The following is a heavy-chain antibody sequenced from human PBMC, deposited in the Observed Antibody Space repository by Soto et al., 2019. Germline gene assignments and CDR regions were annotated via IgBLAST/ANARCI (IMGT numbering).Heavy chain of an antibody. CDR2: MSPNSGKT. V-gene: IGHV1-8*01. Sequence: QVQLVQSGAEVKKPGASVRVTCKTSGYTFTDYDVSWVRQASGQGLEWMGWMSPNSGKTGYVETFQCRVTMTANTSLITDYMELHSLRSEDTAIYFCARGRIAAAFWGPGTLVTVSS. CDR3: ARGRIAAAF. J-gene: IGHJ4*02. D-gene: IGHD6-25*01. CDR1: GYTFTDYD.